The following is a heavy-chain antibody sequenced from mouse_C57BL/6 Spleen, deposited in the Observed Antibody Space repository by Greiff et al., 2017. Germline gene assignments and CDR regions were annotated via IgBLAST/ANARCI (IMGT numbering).Heavy chain of an antibody. CDR1: GYTFTDYE. CDR3: TRRRGPFGC. CDR2: IDPETGGT. Sequence: QVQLQQSGAELVRPGASVTLSCKASGYTFTDYEMHWVKQTPVHGLEWIGAIDPETGGTAYNQKFKGKAILTAEKSSSTAYKQLRSLTSEDSAVYYCTRRRGPFGCWSQGATRAVAS. J-gene: IGHJ2*01. V-gene: IGHV1-15*01.